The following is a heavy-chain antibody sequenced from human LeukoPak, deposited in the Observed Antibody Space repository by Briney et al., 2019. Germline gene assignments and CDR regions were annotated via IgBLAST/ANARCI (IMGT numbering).Heavy chain of an antibody. J-gene: IGHJ3*02. D-gene: IGHD3-22*01. V-gene: IGHV1-18*01. CDR2: ISPYNGNT. CDR1: GYTFTSYG. CDR3: ARASSGYYSAFDI. Sequence: ASVKVSCKASGYTFTSYGITWVRQAPGQGLEWMGWISPYNGNTNYAQKLQGRVTLTTDTSTSTAYMELRSLRSDDTAVYYCARASSGYYSAFDIWGQGTMVTVSS.